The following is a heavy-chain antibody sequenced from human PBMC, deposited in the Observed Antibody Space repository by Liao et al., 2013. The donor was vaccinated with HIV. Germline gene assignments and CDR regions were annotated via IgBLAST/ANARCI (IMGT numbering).Heavy chain of an antibody. CDR1: GGSFSGYY. CDR2: INHSGST. D-gene: IGHD2-21*01. J-gene: IGHJ3*02. CDR3: AREGDDAFDI. Sequence: QVQLQQWGAGLLKPSETLSLTCAVYGGSFSGYYWSWIRQPPGKGLEWIGEINHSGSTNYNPSLKSRVTISVDTSKTQFSLKLSSVTAADTAVYYCAREGDDAFDIWGQGTMVTVSS. V-gene: IGHV4-34*01.